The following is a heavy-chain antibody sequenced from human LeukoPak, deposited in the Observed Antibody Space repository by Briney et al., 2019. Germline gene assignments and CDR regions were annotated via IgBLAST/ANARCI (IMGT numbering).Heavy chain of an antibody. CDR2: IWYDGSNK. J-gene: IGHJ4*02. CDR3: ARASWISNADAVW. D-gene: IGHD1-1*01. CDR1: GFTFSSYG. Sequence: GGSLRLSCAASGFTFSSYGMHWVRQAPGKGLEWVAVIWYDGSNKYYADSVKGRFTISRDNSKNTLYLHLSNLRVEDSAVYYCARASWISNADAVWWGQGTLVTVSS. V-gene: IGHV3-33*01.